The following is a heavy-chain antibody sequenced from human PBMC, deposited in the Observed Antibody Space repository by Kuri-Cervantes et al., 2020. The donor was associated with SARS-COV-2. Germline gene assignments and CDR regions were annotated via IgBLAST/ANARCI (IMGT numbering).Heavy chain of an antibody. CDR1: GYTFTSYD. CDR2: INPNSGGT. CDR3: ARPPADYYYMDV. V-gene: IGHV1-2*02. Sequence: ASVKVSCKASGYTFTSYDINWVRQATGQGLEWMGWINPNSGGTNYAQKFQGRVTMTRDTSISTAYMELSRLRSDDTAVYYCARPPADYYYMDVWGKGTTVTVSS. J-gene: IGHJ6*03.